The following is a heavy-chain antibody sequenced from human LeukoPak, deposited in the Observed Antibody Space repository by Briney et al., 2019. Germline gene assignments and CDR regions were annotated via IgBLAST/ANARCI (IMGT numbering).Heavy chain of an antibody. CDR2: ITSNRSYK. D-gene: IGHD6-13*01. CDR1: GFTFSSYS. J-gene: IGHJ5*02. V-gene: IGHV3-21*01. CDR3: ARVGLKVRGRGEQQLLIHP. Sequence: GGSLRLSCAASGFTFSSYSMNWVRQAPGKGRECVSCITSNRSYKYYGNPVKRRFTIARSHPMNSLYLQMDSLEAEDRAVYYCARVGLKVRGRGEQQLLIHPWGQGTLVTVSS.